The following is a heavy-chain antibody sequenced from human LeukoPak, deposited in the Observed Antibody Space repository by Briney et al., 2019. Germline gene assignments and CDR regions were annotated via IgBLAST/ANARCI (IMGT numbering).Heavy chain of an antibody. CDR3: ATGRDTAMVRLDY. V-gene: IGHV3-30*02. J-gene: IGHJ4*02. CDR2: IRYDGTNK. Sequence: PGGSLRLSCAASGFTFSIYGMRWVRQSPGKGLEWVAFIRYDGTNKYYADSVKGRFTISRDNSKNTMYLQMNSLRAEDTAVYFCATGRDTAMVRLDYWGQGTLVTVSS. D-gene: IGHD5-18*01. CDR1: GFTFSIYG.